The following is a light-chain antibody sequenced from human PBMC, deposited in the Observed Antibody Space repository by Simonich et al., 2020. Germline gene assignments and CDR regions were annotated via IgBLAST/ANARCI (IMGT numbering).Light chain of an antibody. J-gene: IGKJ1*01. V-gene: IGKV1-5*03. CDR2: KAS. CDR1: QSISSG. Sequence: DIQMTQSPSTLSASVGDRVTITCRARQSISSGLAWYQQKPGKAPKLLIYKASSLESGVPSRVSGSGSGTEFTLTISSLQPDDFATYYCQQYNSYSPWTFGQGTKVEIK. CDR3: QQYNSYSPWT.